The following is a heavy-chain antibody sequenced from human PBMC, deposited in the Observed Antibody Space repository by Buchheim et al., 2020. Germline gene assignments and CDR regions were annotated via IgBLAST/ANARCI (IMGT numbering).Heavy chain of an antibody. J-gene: IGHJ4*02. Sequence: EVQLVESGGGLVQPGGSLRLSCAASGFTFSSYEMNWVRQAPGKGLEWVSYISSSGSSIYYADSVKGRFTISRDNAKNALYLQMISLRAEDTAVDYCARGLFLWCGEWIRDQGTL. CDR2: ISSSGSSI. CDR3: ARGLFLWCGEWI. V-gene: IGHV3-48*03. D-gene: IGHD3-10*01. CDR1: GFTFSSYE.